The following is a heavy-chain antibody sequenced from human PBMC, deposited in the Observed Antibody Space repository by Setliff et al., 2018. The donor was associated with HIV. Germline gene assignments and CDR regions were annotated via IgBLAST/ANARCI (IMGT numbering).Heavy chain of an antibody. J-gene: IGHJ3*02. D-gene: IGHD6-13*01. CDR3: ARDEGSSRSAFDI. V-gene: IGHV1-2*02. CDR1: GYTFTGYY. CDR2: INPNSGGT. Sequence: ASVKVSCKASGYTFTGYYMHWVRQAPGQGLEWMGWINPNSGGTNYAQKFQGRVTMTRDTSISTAYMELSRLRSDDTAVYYCARDEGSSRSAFDIWGQGTMVTVSS.